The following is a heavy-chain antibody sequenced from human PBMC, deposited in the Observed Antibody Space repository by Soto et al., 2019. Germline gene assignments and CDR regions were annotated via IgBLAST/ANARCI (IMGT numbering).Heavy chain of an antibody. J-gene: IGHJ3*02. CDR3: ASAKAVVVAALGI. Sequence: GSLRLSCKASGFTFSSSAMSWVRQAPGQGLEWVASISENGGSRGGTYYADSVKGRFTISRDNSNSTLYLQMDSLRGADTAVYYCASAKAVVVAALGIWGQGTMVTVSS. CDR1: GFTFSSSA. D-gene: IGHD2-15*01. V-gene: IGHV3-23*01. CDR2: ISENGGSRGGT.